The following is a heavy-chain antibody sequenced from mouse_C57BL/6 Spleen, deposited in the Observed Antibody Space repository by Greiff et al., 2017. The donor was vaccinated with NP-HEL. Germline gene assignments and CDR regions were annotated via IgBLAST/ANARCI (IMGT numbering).Heavy chain of an antibody. J-gene: IGHJ2*01. V-gene: IGHV1-15*01. D-gene: IGHD2-13*01. Sequence: VQLQQSGAELVRPGASVTLSCKASGYTFSDYEMNWVKQRPVQGLEWIGPIYPETGGTDYNEKFKGKAILTADKSSSTAYLQLRSLPSEDSAVYYCASDFGGSDEGGCLDYWGQGTTLTVSS. CDR2: IYPETGGT. CDR1: GYTFSDYE. CDR3: ASDFGGSDEGGCLDY.